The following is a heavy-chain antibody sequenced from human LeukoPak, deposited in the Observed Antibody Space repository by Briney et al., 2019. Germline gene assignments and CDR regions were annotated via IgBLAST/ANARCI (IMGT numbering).Heavy chain of an antibody. Sequence: ASVKVSCKASGYTFTNYGISWVRPAPGQGVEWMGWISTNSDIRTYAQTLQGRFTMTTDTATTTAYMELNNLTFDDTAVYYCARYWGAMNNCFDPWGQGTPVTVSS. D-gene: IGHD3-16*01. V-gene: IGHV1-18*01. CDR1: GYTFTNYG. CDR2: ISTNSDIR. J-gene: IGHJ5*02. CDR3: ARYWGAMNNCFDP.